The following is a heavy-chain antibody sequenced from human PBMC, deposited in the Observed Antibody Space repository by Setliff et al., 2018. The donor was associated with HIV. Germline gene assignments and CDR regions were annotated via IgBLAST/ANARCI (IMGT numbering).Heavy chain of an antibody. D-gene: IGHD3-10*01. J-gene: IGHJ4*02. CDR1: GYIFTDYY. Sequence: GASVKVSCKSSGYIFTDYYMHWVQQAPGEGLEWMGRVDPQDGETKYAEKFQGRVTITADTSTGTSVMELSSLKSEDTAVYYCATSGTYYYGSGTYHASAFWGQGTLVTVPS. V-gene: IGHV1-69-2*01. CDR3: ATSGTYYYGSGTYHASAF. CDR2: VDPQDGET.